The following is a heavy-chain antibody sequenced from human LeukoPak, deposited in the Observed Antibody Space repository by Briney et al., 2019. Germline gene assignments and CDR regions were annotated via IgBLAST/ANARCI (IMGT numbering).Heavy chain of an antibody. CDR2: IYPGDSDT. D-gene: IGHD3-22*01. J-gene: IGHJ3*02. V-gene: IGHV5-51*01. CDR1: GYSFTSYW. CDR3: AMVTMIVVAPPGAFDI. Sequence: GESLKISCKGSGYSFTSYWIGWVRQMPGKGLEWMGIIYPGDSDTRYSPSFQGQVTISADKSISTAYLQWSSLKASDTAMYYCAMVTMIVVAPPGAFDIWGQGTMVTVSS.